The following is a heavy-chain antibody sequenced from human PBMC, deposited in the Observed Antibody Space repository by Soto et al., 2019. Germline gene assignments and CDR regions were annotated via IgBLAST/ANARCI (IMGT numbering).Heavy chain of an antibody. D-gene: IGHD3-10*01. CDR1: GFTVSSNY. V-gene: IGHV3-53*02. J-gene: IGHJ4*02. Sequence: EVQLVETGGGLIQPGGSLRLSCAASGFTVSSNYMSWVRQAPGKGLEWVSVIYSGGSTYYADSVKGRFTISRDNSKNTLYLQMNSLRAEDTAVYYCARIGSGRPGYFDYWGQGTLVTVSS. CDR2: IYSGGST. CDR3: ARIGSGRPGYFDY.